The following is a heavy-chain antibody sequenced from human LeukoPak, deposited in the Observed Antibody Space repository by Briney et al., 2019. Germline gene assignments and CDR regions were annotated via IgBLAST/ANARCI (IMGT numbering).Heavy chain of an antibody. D-gene: IGHD6-25*01. CDR3: ARDGTGSGPFDY. CDR2: IYYSGST. Sequence: SETLSLTCTVSGGSIDSYYWSWIRQPPGKGLEWIGYIYYSGSTNYNPSLKSRVTISVDTSKNQFSLKLSSVTAADTAVYYCARDGTGSGPFDYWAQEPLAPVP. J-gene: IGHJ4*02. V-gene: IGHV4-59*01. CDR1: GGSIDSYY.